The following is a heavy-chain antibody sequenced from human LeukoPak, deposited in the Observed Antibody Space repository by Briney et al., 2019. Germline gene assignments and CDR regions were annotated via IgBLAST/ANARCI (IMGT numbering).Heavy chain of an antibody. J-gene: IGHJ4*02. CDR3: ARDRDQKYSSSFDY. Sequence: GGSLRLSCAASGFTFSSYAMHWVRQAPGKGLEWVAVISYDGSNKYYADSVKGRFTISRDNSKNTLYLQMNSLRAEDTAVYYCARDRDQKYSSSFDYWGQGTLVTVSS. CDR2: ISYDGSNK. D-gene: IGHD6-6*01. V-gene: IGHV3-30-3*01. CDR1: GFTFSSYA.